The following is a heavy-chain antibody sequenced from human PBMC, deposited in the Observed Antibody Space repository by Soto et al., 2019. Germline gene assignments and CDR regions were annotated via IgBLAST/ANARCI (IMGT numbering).Heavy chain of an antibody. CDR2: ISYDGSNK. Sequence: GGSLRLSCAASGFTFSSYGMHWARQAPGKGLEWVAVISYDGSNKYYADSVKGRFTISRDNSKNTLYLQMNSLRAEDTAVYYCAKTYYYDSSGYYYYYGMDVWGQGTTVTVSS. CDR1: GFTFSSYG. J-gene: IGHJ6*02. V-gene: IGHV3-30*18. CDR3: AKTYYYDSSGYYYYYGMDV. D-gene: IGHD3-22*01.